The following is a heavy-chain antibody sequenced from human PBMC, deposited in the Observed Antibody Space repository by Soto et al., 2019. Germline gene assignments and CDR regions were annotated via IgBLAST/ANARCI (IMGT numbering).Heavy chain of an antibody. V-gene: IGHV1-69*06. J-gene: IGHJ4*02. Sequence: QVKLVQSGTEVKKPGSSVKVSCKASGGTFSSYAISWVRQAPGQGLEWMGGIIPMFNTTNYAQRFKGRVTITADKYTGTVYMELNSLRSEDTAVEYCVSDKEMATITEFVYWGQGTLVTVAS. D-gene: IGHD5-12*01. CDR1: GGTFSSYA. CDR2: IIPMFNTT. CDR3: VSDKEMATITEFVY.